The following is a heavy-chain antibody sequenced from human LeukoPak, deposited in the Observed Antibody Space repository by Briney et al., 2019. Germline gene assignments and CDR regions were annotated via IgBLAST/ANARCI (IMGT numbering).Heavy chain of an antibody. CDR2: INPSGGST. CDR3: AVRSGSFDY. J-gene: IGHJ4*02. D-gene: IGHD1-26*01. V-gene: IGHV1-2*04. CDR1: GYTFTSHY. Sequence: GASVKVSCKASGYTFTSHYMYWVRQAPGQGLEWMGVINPSGGSTTYAQKFQGWVTMTRDTSISTAYMELSRLRSDDTAVYYCAVRSGSFDYWGQGTLVTVSS.